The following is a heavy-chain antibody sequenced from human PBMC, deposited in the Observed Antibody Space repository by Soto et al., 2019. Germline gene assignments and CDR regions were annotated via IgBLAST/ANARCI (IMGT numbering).Heavy chain of an antibody. J-gene: IGHJ6*02. CDR3: ARVAAAGGDYGMDV. D-gene: IGHD6-13*01. Sequence: PSETLSLTCTVSGGSISSGDYYWSWIRQPPGKGLEWIGYIYYSGSTYYNPSLKSRVTISVDTSKNQFSLKLSSVTAAGTAVYYCARVAAAGGDYGMDVWGQGTTVTVSS. CDR2: IYYSGST. CDR1: GGSISSGDYY. V-gene: IGHV4-30-4*01.